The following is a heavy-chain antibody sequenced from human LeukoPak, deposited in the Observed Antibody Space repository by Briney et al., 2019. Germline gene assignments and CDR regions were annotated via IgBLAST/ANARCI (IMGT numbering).Heavy chain of an antibody. CDR1: GFTVSSNY. CDR2: IYSGGST. D-gene: IGHD2-2*01. J-gene: IGHJ4*02. V-gene: IGHV3-53*01. CDR3: ARGPRYCSSTSCYAGSIQWDY. Sequence: GGSLRLSCAASGFTVSSNYMSWVRQAPGKGLEWVSVIYSGGSTYYADSVKGRFTISRDNSKNTLYLQMNSLRAEDTAVYYCARGPRYCSSTSCYAGSIQWDYWGQGTLVTVSS.